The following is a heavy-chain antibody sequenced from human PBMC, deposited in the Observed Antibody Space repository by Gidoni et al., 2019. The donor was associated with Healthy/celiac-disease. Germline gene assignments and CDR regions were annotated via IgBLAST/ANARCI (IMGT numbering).Heavy chain of an antibody. CDR3: ASHGGRVNY. Sequence: QVQLVESGGGVVQPGRSLRLSCAASGFTFSSYGMHWVRQAPGKGLEWVAVISYDGSNKYYADSVKGRFTISRDNSKNTLYLQMNSLRAEDTAVYYCASHGGRVNYWGQGTLVTVSS. CDR2: ISYDGSNK. CDR1: GFTFSSYG. V-gene: IGHV3-30*03. D-gene: IGHD3-16*01. J-gene: IGHJ4*02.